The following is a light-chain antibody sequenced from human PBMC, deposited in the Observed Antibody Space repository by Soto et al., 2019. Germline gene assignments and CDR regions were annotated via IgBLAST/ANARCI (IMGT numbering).Light chain of an antibody. Sequence: SVLTQPPSASGTPGQRVTISCSGSSSNIGINYVYWYQHLPGTAPKLLIYRNNQRPSGVPDRFSGSKSGTSASLAISGLRSEDEADYYCAAWDDSLSGRVFGGGTELTVL. J-gene: IGLJ3*02. CDR2: RNN. V-gene: IGLV1-47*01. CDR3: AAWDDSLSGRV. CDR1: SSNIGINY.